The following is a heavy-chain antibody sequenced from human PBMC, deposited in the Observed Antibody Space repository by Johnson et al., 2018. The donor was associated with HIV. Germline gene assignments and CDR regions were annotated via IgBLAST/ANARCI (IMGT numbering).Heavy chain of an antibody. CDR2: IAYDGSNK. D-gene: IGHD5-12*01. V-gene: IGHV3-30*04. Sequence: VQLVESGGGVVQPGRSLRLSCAASGFTFSSYAIHWVRQAPGEGLEWVAVIAYDGSNKYYADSVKGRFTISRDNSKNTLYLQMNSLRAEDTAVYYCARDASGYEEWAFDIWGQGTMVTVSS. J-gene: IGHJ3*02. CDR1: GFTFSSYA. CDR3: ARDASGYEEWAFDI.